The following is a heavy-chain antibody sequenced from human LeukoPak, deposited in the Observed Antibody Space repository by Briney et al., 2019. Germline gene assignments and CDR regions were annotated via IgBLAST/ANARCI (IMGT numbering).Heavy chain of an antibody. CDR3: ARVLIYYYGSESYRNYYFDY. Sequence: ASVKVSCKASRFTFTGYYMGCGRQAPGQGLKWMEWINPKSGGTNSAQKFQGRVTMTRDTSISTAYMELSRLRSDDTAVYYFARVLIYYYGSESYRNYYFDYWGQGTLVTVSS. J-gene: IGHJ4*02. D-gene: IGHD3-10*01. CDR1: RFTFTGYY. CDR2: INPKSGGT. V-gene: IGHV1-2*02.